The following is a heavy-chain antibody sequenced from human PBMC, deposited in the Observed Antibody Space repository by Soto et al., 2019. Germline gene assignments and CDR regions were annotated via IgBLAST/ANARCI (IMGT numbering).Heavy chain of an antibody. J-gene: IGHJ6*02. CDR2: IYYSGST. CDR3: ARDNSYGSVAYYYYGMDV. Sequence: SETLSLTCTVSGGSISSYYWSWIRQPPGKGLEWIGYIYYSGSTNYNPSLKSRVTISVDTSKNQFSLKLSSVTAADTAVYYCARDNSYGSVAYYYYGMDVRGQGTTVTVSS. V-gene: IGHV4-59*01. D-gene: IGHD5-18*01. CDR1: GGSISSYY.